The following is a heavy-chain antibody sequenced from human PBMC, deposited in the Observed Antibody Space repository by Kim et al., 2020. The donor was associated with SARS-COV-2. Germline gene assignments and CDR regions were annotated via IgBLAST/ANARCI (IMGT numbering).Heavy chain of an antibody. V-gene: IGHV1-46*01. Sequence: ASVKVSCKASGYNFSGYSIHWVRQAPGHGPEWMGMINPSSGDRSYSPSFKDRVTMTRDTSTTTAYMELSSLRSEDTAVYYCARGVCGPAVWIDAWG. J-gene: IGHJ6*01. CDR2: INPSSGDR. CDR1: GYNFSGYS. CDR3: ARGVCGPAVWIDA. D-gene: IGHD2-2*01.